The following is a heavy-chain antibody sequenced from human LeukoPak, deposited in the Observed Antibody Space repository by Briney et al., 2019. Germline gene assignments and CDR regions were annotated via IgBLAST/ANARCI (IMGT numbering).Heavy chain of an antibody. D-gene: IGHD1-20*01. J-gene: IGHJ6*02. CDR2: INHSGST. Sequence: SETLSLTCAVYGGSFSGYYWSWIRQPPGKGLEWIGEINHSGSTNYNPSLKSRVTISVDTSKNQFSLKLSSVTAADTAVYYCARRDHNWNYYYYYGMDVWGQGTTVTVSS. CDR1: GGSFSGYY. V-gene: IGHV4-34*01. CDR3: ARRDHNWNYYYYYGMDV.